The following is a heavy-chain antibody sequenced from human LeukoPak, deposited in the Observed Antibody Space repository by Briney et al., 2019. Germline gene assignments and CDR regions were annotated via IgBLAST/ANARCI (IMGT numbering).Heavy chain of an antibody. V-gene: IGHV1-18*04. D-gene: IGHD3-10*01. CDR1: GYTFTSYG. CDR3: ARSSMVRGIIITGKFDY. CDR2: ISGYNGNT. Sequence: GASVKVSCKASGYTFTSYGISWVRQAPGRGLEWMGWISGYNGNTNYAQKLQGRVTVTTDTSTSTAYMELRSLRSDDTAVYYCARSSMVRGIIITGKFDYWGQGTLVTVSS. J-gene: IGHJ4*02.